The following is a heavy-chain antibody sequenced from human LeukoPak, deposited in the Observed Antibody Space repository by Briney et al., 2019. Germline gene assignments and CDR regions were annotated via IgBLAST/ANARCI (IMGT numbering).Heavy chain of an antibody. J-gene: IGHJ4*02. V-gene: IGHV3-23*01. CDR1: GFTFSRNG. CDR2: ISGSGGNT. CDR3: ARQRGDILTGYYMPRGFDY. D-gene: IGHD3-9*01. Sequence: GGSLRLSCAASGFTFSRNGMTWVRQAPGKGLEWVSAISGSGGNTYYADSVKGRFTISRDNAKNSLYLQMNSLRAEDTAVYYCARQRGDILTGYYMPRGFDYWGQGTLVTVSS.